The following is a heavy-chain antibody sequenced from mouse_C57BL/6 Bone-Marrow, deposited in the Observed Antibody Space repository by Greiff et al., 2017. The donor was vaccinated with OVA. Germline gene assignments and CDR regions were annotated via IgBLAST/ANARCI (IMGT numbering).Heavy chain of an antibody. CDR2: ISPRDGST. CDR3: ARLIGTGAY. D-gene: IGHD4-1*01. Sequence: QVQLKESGPELVKPGASVKLSCKASGYTFTSYDINWVKQRPGQGLEWIGWISPRDGSTKYNEKFKGKATLTVDTSSSTAYMELHSLTSEDSAVYFCARLIGTGAYWGQGTLVTVSA. J-gene: IGHJ3*01. V-gene: IGHV1-85*01. CDR1: GYTFTSYD.